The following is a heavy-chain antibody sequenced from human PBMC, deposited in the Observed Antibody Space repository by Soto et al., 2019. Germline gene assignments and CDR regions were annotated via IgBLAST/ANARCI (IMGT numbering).Heavy chain of an antibody. CDR2: ISGSGGST. CDR1: GFTFSSYA. D-gene: IGHD3-10*01. V-gene: IGHV3-23*01. CDR3: ANGGRFGELLDYYYYGMDV. J-gene: IGHJ6*02. Sequence: GGSLRLSCAASGFTFSSYAMSWVRQAPGKGLEWVSAISGSGGSTYYADSVKGRFTISRDNSKNTLYLQMNSLRAEDTAVYYCANGGRFGELLDYYYYGMDVWGQGTTVTVSS.